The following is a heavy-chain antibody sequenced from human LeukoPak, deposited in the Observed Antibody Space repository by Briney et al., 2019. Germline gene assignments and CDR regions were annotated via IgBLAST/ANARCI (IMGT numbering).Heavy chain of an antibody. V-gene: IGHV4-39*07. CDR1: GGSISSSSYY. Sequence: PSEPLSLTCTVSGGSISSSSYYWGWIRQPPGKGLEWIGSIYYSGSTYYNPSLKSRVTISVDTSKNQFSLKLSSVTAADTAVYYCARAPYDSSGYYFDPFDYWGQGTLVTVSS. CDR3: ARAPYDSSGYYFDPFDY. CDR2: IYYSGST. D-gene: IGHD3-22*01. J-gene: IGHJ4*02.